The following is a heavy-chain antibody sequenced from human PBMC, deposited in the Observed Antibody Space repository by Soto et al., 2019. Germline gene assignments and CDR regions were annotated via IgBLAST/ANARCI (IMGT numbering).Heavy chain of an antibody. CDR1: GFTFSHYA. J-gene: IGHJ3*01. Sequence: EVQLLESGGGLVQPGGSLRLSCAASGFTFSHYAMSWVRQAPGKGLQWVSTIFGSGAPTHYADSVKGRFGISRDNSNNMLFIEMNSLKDEDTAVYYCTRDASSWGFAFDLWGQGTRVAVSS. CDR3: TRDASSWGFAFDL. D-gene: IGHD3-16*01. V-gene: IGHV3-23*01. CDR2: IFGSGAPT.